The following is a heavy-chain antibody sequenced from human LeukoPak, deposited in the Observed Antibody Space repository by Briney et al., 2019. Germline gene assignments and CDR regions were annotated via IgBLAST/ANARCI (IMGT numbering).Heavy chain of an antibody. CDR3: ARDSLVTAAFDI. D-gene: IGHD2-21*02. V-gene: IGHV3-53*01. CDR1: GFTVSSNY. CDR2: IYSGGST. Sequence: GGSLRLSCAASGFTVSSNYMSWVRQAPGKGLEWVSVIYSGGSTYYADSVKGRFTISRDNSKNTLYLQMNSLRAEDTAVYYCARDSLVTAAFDIWGQGTMVTVSS. J-gene: IGHJ3*02.